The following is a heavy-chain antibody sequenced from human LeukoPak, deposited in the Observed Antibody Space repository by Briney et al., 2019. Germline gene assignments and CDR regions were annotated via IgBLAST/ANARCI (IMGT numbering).Heavy chain of an antibody. D-gene: IGHD6-13*01. J-gene: IGHJ6*02. CDR2: ISYDGYNK. V-gene: IGHV3-30*03. CDR3: ASSKAAAGTRYYYGMDV. CDR1: GFTFSSHG. Sequence: PGRSLRLSCVASGFTFSSHGMHWVRQAPGKGLEWAAVISYDGYNKYYADSVKGRFTISRDNSKNTLNLQTNSLRVEDTAVYYCASSKAAAGTRYYYGMDVWGQGTTVTVSS.